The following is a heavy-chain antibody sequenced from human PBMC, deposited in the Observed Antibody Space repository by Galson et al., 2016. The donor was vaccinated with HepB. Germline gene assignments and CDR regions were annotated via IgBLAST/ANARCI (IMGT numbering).Heavy chain of an antibody. CDR1: GFTFRTYW. Sequence: SLRLSCAASGFTFRTYWMSWVRQAPGKGLEWVANIRQDGSEKYYVASVEGQFTISRDNAKNSLYLQMNSLRVEDTAVYYCARVRQDLVRYYFMDVWGKGARITASS. V-gene: IGHV3-7*04. CDR2: IRQDGSEK. D-gene: IGHD6-13*01. CDR3: ARVRQDLVRYYFMDV. J-gene: IGHJ6*03.